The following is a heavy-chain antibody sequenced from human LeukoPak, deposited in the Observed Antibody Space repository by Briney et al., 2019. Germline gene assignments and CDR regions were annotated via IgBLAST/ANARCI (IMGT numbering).Heavy chain of an antibody. CDR2: ISGSGGST. J-gene: IGHJ4*02. CDR1: GFTFSSYA. Sequence: GGSLRLSCAASGFTFSSYAMSWVRQAPGKGLEWVSAISGSGGSTYYADSVKGRFTISRDNAKNSLYLQMNSLRAEDTAVYYCARGTVGGSYFDYWGQGTLVTVSS. CDR3: ARGTVGGSYFDY. D-gene: IGHD1-26*01. V-gene: IGHV3-23*01.